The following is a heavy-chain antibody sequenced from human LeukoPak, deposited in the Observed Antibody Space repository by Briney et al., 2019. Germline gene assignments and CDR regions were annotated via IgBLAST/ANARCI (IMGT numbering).Heavy chain of an antibody. Sequence: SETLSLTCTVSGGSISSYYWSWIRQPPGKGLEWIGYIYYSGSTNYNPSLKSRVTISVDTSKNQFSLKLSSVTAADTAVYYCARSMNWNYSYNWFDPWGQGTLVTVSS. CDR2: IYYSGST. CDR1: GGSISSYY. J-gene: IGHJ5*02. D-gene: IGHD1-7*01. CDR3: ARSMNWNYSYNWFDP. V-gene: IGHV4-59*08.